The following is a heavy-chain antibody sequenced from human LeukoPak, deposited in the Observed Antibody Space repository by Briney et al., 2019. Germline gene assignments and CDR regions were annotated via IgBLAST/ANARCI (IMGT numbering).Heavy chain of an antibody. CDR1: GLTFSTYS. V-gene: IGHV3-15*05. CDR3: TTVTLRPVGL. D-gene: IGHD3-10*01. J-gene: IGHJ4*02. Sequence: GGSLRLSCAASGLTFSTYSMSWVRQAPGKGLEWVGRIKSKSDGGTTDYAAPVKGRFTISRDDSKNTLFLQVNSLKIEDTAVYYCTTVTLRPVGLWGQGTLVTVSS. CDR2: IKSKSDGGTT.